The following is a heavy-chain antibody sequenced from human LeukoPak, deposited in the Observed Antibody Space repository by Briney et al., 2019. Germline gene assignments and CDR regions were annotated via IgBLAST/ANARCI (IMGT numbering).Heavy chain of an antibody. V-gene: IGHV3-23*01. CDR1: GFTSSSYA. CDR2: ISGSGGST. Sequence: QSGGSLRLSCAASGFTSSSYAMSWVRQAPGKGLEWVSAISGSGGSTNYADSVKGRFTISRDNSKNTLYLQMNSLRAEDTAVFYCAKTGVGYCTGGSCSAADYWGQGTLVTVSS. D-gene: IGHD2-15*01. J-gene: IGHJ4*02. CDR3: AKTGVGYCTGGSCSAADY.